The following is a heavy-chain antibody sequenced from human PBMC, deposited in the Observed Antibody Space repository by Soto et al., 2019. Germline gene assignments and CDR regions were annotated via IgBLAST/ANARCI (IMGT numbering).Heavy chain of an antibody. CDR3: AKNQGVELVPLATVDWFDP. CDR2: ISGSGFKK. Sequence: GSLRLSCAASGFIFENFGRSWVRQAPGKGLEWISSISGSGFKKYYADSVKGRFTISRDNSKSTVYLELNNLSAEDTAVYHCAKNQGVELVPLATVDWFDPWGQGSVVTVSS. V-gene: IGHV3-23*01. J-gene: IGHJ5*02. D-gene: IGHD1-26*01. CDR1: GFIFENFG.